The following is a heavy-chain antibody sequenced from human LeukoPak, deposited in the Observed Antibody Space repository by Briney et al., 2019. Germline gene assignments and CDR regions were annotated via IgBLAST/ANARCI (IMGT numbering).Heavy chain of an antibody. CDR1: GGTFSNYA. Sequence: SVKVSCKASGGTFSNYAISWVRQAPGQGLEWMGGIIPIFGTANYAQKFQGRVTITTDESTSTAYMELSSLRSEDTAVYYCLGYCSSTSCYDYWGQGTLVTVSS. CDR3: LGYCSSTSCYDY. V-gene: IGHV1-69*05. D-gene: IGHD2-2*01. J-gene: IGHJ4*02. CDR2: IIPIFGTA.